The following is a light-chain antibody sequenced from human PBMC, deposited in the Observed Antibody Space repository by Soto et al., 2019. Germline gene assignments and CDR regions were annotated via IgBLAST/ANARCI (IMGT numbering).Light chain of an antibody. CDR3: QVYGSSSKT. V-gene: IGKV3-15*01. CDR1: QSVSSN. J-gene: IGKJ1*01. CDR2: GAS. Sequence: EIVMTQSPATLSVSPGERATLSCRASQSVSSNLAWYQQKPGQAPTLVIYGASARATGIPARFSGSGSGTEFTLTISSLQSEDFAVYYCQVYGSSSKTFGQGTRVELK.